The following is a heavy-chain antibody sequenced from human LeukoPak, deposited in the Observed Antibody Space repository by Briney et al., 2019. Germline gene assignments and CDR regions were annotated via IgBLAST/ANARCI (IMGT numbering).Heavy chain of an antibody. Sequence: GGSLRLSCAAAGFTLGSYAMHWVRQAQGKGRGWVAVISYEGRNKYYADSVKGRFTISRDNSTNSLHLQLHSLTAQDTAVYYRATDGAPYGSAINYTAYCGQATLATVPS. J-gene: IGHJ4*02. CDR3: ATDGAPYGSAINYTAY. V-gene: IGHV3-30*04. D-gene: IGHD3-10*01. CDR1: GFTLGSYA. CDR2: ISYEGRNK.